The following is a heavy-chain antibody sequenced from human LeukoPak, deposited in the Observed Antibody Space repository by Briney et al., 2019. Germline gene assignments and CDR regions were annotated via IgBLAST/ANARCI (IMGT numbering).Heavy chain of an antibody. Sequence: GGSLRLSCAASGFTFSDYAMHWVRQAPGKGLEWVAVISYDGSNKHYADSVKGRFTMSRDNSKNTLYLEINFLRAEDTAVYYCARDNWDQFYFDYWGQGTLVTVSS. D-gene: IGHD1-26*01. CDR1: GFTFSDYA. CDR2: ISYDGSNK. V-gene: IGHV3-30-3*01. CDR3: ARDNWDQFYFDY. J-gene: IGHJ4*02.